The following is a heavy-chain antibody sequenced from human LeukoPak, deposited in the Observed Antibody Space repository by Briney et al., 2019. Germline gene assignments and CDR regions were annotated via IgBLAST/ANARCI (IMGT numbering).Heavy chain of an antibody. CDR1: GFTFSSYS. J-gene: IGHJ6*03. CDR2: ISSSSSYI. Sequence: GGSLRLSCAASGFTFSSYSMNWVRQAPGKGLEWVSSISSSSSYIYYADSVKGRFTISRDNSKNTLYLQMNSLRAEDTAVYYCASKSVAGLPFYYYYYYMDVWGKGTTVTISS. D-gene: IGHD6-19*01. V-gene: IGHV3-21*01. CDR3: ASKSVAGLPFYYYYYYMDV.